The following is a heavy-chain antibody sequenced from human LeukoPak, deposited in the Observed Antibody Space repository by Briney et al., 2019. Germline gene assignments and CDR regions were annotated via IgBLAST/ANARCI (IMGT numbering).Heavy chain of an antibody. V-gene: IGHV3-7*01. Sequence: GESLRLSCAASGFTFTTYWMSWVRQLPGKWLEWVANRNQDGTEKYYVDSVKGRFTISRDNSKNTLYVQMNSLRAEDTDVYYCAKEGSSRGYSSYYYMDVWGKGTTVTVSS. J-gene: IGHJ6*03. D-gene: IGHD6-13*01. CDR3: AKEGSSRGYSSYYYMDV. CDR2: RNQDGTEK. CDR1: GFTFTTYW.